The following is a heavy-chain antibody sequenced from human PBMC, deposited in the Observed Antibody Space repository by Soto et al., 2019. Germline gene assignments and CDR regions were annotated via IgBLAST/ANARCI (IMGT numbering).Heavy chain of an antibody. CDR2: ISYHGTEK. J-gene: IGHJ6*02. Sequence: QVQLVESGGGVVQPGMYLRLSCAASGVTFSNLAMHWVRQAPGKGLEWVADISYHGTEKGYADSVKGRFTISRDNSKNTLYGQMSSLIPVDTAVYYCAKDIGGLDKGNYGMDVWGQGTTVIVSS. CDR1: GVTFSNLA. V-gene: IGHV3-30*18. CDR3: AKDIGGLDKGNYGMDV. D-gene: IGHD2-15*01.